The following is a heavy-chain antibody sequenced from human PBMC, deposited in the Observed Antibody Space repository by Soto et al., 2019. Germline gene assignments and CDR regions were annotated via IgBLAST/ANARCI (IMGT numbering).Heavy chain of an antibody. CDR3: GNHPGGGAFEI. J-gene: IGHJ3*02. D-gene: IGHD3-16*01. CDR1: GFTFSSYG. V-gene: IGHV3-33*06. CDR2: IWYDGSNK. Sequence: PRLSCAASGFTFSSYGMHWVRQAPGKGLEWVAVIWYDGSNKYYADSVKGRFTISRDNSKNTLYLQMNSLRAEDTAVYYCGNHPGGGAFEIWGQGTMVAVSS.